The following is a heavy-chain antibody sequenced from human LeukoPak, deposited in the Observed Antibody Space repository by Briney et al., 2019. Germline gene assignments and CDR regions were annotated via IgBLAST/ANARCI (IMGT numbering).Heavy chain of an antibody. Sequence: GGPLTLSCAASGFTLSRYEMNWVRQARGKGLEWLSYISSSGNNIYYGDSVKGRFNNSRDNAKNSLYLQRNSLTAEDTAVYYCARDQEWELLDYWGQGSLVTVSS. CDR2: ISSSGNNI. CDR1: GFTLSRYE. CDR3: ARDQEWELLDY. J-gene: IGHJ4*02. D-gene: IGHD1-26*01. V-gene: IGHV3-48*03.